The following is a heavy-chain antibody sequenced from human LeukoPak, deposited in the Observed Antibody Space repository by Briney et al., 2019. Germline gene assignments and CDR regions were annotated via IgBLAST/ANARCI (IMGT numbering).Heavy chain of an antibody. V-gene: IGHV3-30*03. Sequence: GGSLRLSCAASGFTFSSYAMSWVRQAPGKGLEWVAVISYDGSNKYYADSVKGRFTISRDNSKNTLYLQMNSLRVEDTAVYYCARTYYGSGTYYKENWFDPWGQGTLVTVSS. D-gene: IGHD3-10*01. CDR2: ISYDGSNK. CDR1: GFTFSSYA. J-gene: IGHJ5*02. CDR3: ARTYYGSGTYYKENWFDP.